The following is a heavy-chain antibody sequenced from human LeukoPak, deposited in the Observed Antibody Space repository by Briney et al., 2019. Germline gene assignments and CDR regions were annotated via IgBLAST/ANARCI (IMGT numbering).Heavy chain of an antibody. V-gene: IGHV4-39*01. CDR2: IYYSGST. Sequence: SETLSLTCTVSGGSISSSSYYWGCIRQPPGKGLVWIGSIYYSGSTYYNPSHNRRVTISVDTSKKQFSLKLSSVTAADTAVYYCGSSSVVAATGFDPWGQGTLVTVSS. D-gene: IGHD2-15*01. CDR3: GSSSVVAATGFDP. J-gene: IGHJ5*02. CDR1: GGSISSSSYY.